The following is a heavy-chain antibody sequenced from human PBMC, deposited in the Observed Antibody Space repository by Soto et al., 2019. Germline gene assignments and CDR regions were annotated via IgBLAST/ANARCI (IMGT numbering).Heavy chain of an antibody. D-gene: IGHD5-12*01. J-gene: IGHJ6*03. V-gene: IGHV3-33*06. Sequence: GGSLRLSCAASGFTFSSYGMHWVRQAPGKGLEWVAVIWYDGSNKYYADSVKGRFTISRDNSKNTLYLQMNSLRAEDTAVYYCAKSGVGTILDPNYYYYYMDVWGKGTTVTVSS. CDR3: AKSGVGTILDPNYYYYYMDV. CDR1: GFTFSSYG. CDR2: IWYDGSNK.